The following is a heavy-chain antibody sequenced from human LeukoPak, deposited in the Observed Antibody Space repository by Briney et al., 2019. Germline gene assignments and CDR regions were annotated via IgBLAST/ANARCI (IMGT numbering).Heavy chain of an antibody. V-gene: IGHV3-23*01. Sequence: GGSLRLSCAASGFTFSTYAMSWVRQAPGKGLEWVSGISGGGNSAYYAGSAKGRFTISRDNSKNTLYLQMNSLRADDTAIYYCAKDRLGAAAAVFDYWGQGTLVTVSS. D-gene: IGHD6-13*01. CDR3: AKDRLGAAAAVFDY. J-gene: IGHJ4*02. CDR2: ISGGGNSA. CDR1: GFTFSTYA.